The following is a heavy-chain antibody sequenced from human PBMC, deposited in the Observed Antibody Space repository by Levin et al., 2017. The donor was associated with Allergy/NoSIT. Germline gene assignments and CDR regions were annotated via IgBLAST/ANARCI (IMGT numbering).Heavy chain of an antibody. D-gene: IGHD3-10*01. CDR1: SASISTSGYY. Sequence: SETLSLTCTVSSASISTSGYYWGWIRQHPGKGLEWIGYIYYTGSTYYNPSLKTRLTISVDTSKNQFSLTLTSLTAADTAVYFCARGKEAPHGTGTYDYWGQGAQVTVSS. J-gene: IGHJ4*02. CDR2: IYYTGST. CDR3: ARGKEAPHGTGTYDY. V-gene: IGHV4-31*03.